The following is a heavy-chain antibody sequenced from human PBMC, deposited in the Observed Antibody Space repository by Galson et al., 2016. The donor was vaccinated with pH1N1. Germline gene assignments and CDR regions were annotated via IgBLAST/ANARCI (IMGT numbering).Heavy chain of an antibody. J-gene: IGHJ4*02. D-gene: IGHD4-17*01. CDR2: ISWNSGSI. CDR1: GFTFDDYA. Sequence: SLRLSCAASGFTFDDYAMHWVRQAPGKGLEWVSGISWNSGSIGYANSVKGRFTISRDNAKNSLYLQMNSLRAEDTALYYYAKVNGYLYGYVDYWGQGTLVTVSS. CDR3: AKVNGYLYGYVDY. V-gene: IGHV3-9*01.